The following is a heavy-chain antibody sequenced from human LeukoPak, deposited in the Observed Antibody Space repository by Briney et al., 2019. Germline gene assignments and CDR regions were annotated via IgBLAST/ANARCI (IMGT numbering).Heavy chain of an antibody. CDR2: IYPGDSDT. CDR3: ARHGGDSSSRGYFQH. Sequence: GESLKISCKGFGYSFTYYWIGWVRQMPGKGLEWMGIIYPGDSDTRYSPSFQGQVTISADKSISTAYLQWSSLKASDTAMYYCARHGGDSSSRGYFQHWGQGTLVTVSS. J-gene: IGHJ1*01. D-gene: IGHD6-13*01. V-gene: IGHV5-51*01. CDR1: GYSFTYYW.